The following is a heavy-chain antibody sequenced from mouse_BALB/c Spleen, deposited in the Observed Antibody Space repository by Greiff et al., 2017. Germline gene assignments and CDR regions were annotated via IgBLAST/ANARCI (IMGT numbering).Heavy chain of an antibody. D-gene: IGHD2-10*01. CDR1: GYTFTDYE. J-gene: IGHJ4*01. V-gene: IGHV1-15*01. CDR3: TRGLLRTMDY. Sequence: QVQLQQSGAELVRPGASVTLSCKASGYTFTDYEMHWVKQTPVHGLEWIGAIDPETGGTAYNQKFKGKATLTADKSSSTAYMELRSLTSEDSAVYYCTRGLLRTMDYWGQGTSVTVSS. CDR2: IDPETGGT.